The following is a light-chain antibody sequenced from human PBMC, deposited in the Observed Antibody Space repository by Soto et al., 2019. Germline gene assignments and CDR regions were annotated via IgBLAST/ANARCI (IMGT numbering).Light chain of an antibody. CDR1: SSNIAAEFD. V-gene: IGLV1-40*01. Sequence: HSVLTQPPSGYGAPGHTITISCTRSSSNIAAEFDVYWYQQLPGAAPKLLSYGNPNRPPGGIDQFSGSKCWTSCSLAFTGLQAEDEADYYCQSYDTSLTGVFGTGTKVTVL. CDR3: QSYDTSLTGV. CDR2: GNP. J-gene: IGLJ1*01.